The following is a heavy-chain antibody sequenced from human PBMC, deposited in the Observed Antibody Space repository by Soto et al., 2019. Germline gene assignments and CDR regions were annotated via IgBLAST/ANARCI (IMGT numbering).Heavy chain of an antibody. CDR2: ISGSGGST. Sequence: EVQLLESGGGLVQPGGSLRLSCAASGFTFSSYAMSWVRQAPGKGLEWVSAISGSGGSTYYADSVKGRFTISRDNSKDTLYLQMNSLRAEDTAVYYCARGPPSYGSGSLEDWGQGTLVTVSS. D-gene: IGHD3-10*01. V-gene: IGHV3-23*01. J-gene: IGHJ4*02. CDR1: GFTFSSYA. CDR3: ARGPPSYGSGSLED.